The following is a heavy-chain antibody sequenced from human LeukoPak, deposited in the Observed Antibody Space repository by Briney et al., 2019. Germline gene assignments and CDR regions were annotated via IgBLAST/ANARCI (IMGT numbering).Heavy chain of an antibody. Sequence: ASVKVSCKASGDTFIPYTFSWVRQAPGQGLEWMGRIIPSLDISNYAQKFQGRVTLSADKATTTTYMELSSLRSEDTAVYYCASVYYYDSSGYLPSDIWGQGTMVTVSS. D-gene: IGHD3-22*01. CDR3: ASVYYYDSSGYLPSDI. V-gene: IGHV1-69*02. J-gene: IGHJ3*02. CDR1: GDTFIPYT. CDR2: IIPSLDIS.